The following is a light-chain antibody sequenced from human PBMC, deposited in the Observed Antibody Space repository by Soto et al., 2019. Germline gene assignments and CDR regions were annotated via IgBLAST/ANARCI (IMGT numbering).Light chain of an antibody. CDR1: SSDVGGYNY. J-gene: IGLJ1*01. V-gene: IGLV2-14*01. CDR3: SSYTSSSTLLYV. Sequence: QSVLTQPVSVSGSPGQSIPISCTGTSSDVGGYNYVSWYQQHPGKAPKLMIYDVSNRPSGVPNRFSGSKSGNTASLTISGLQAEDEADYYCSSYTSSSTLLYVFGTGTKVTVL. CDR2: DVS.